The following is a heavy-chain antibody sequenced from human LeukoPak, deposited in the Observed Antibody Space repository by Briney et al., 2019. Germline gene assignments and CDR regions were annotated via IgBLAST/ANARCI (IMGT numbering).Heavy chain of an antibody. J-gene: IGHJ6*03. V-gene: IGHV1-24*01. CDR2: FDPEDGET. Sequence: GASVKVSCKVSGYTLTELSMHWVRQAPGKGLEWMGGFDPEDGETIYAQKFQGRVTMTEDTSTDTAYMELSSLRSEDTAVYYCATGVNCTNGVCYISRSYYYMDVWGKGTTVTVSS. D-gene: IGHD2-8*01. CDR3: ATGVNCTNGVCYISRSYYYMDV. CDR1: GYTLTELS.